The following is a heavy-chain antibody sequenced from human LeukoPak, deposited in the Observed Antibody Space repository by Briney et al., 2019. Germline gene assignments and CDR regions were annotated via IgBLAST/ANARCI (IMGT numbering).Heavy chain of an antibody. CDR2: IIPILGIA. J-gene: IGHJ6*02. Sequence: ASVKVSCKASGGTFSSYAISWVRPAPGQGLEWMGRIIPILGIANYAQKFQGRVTITADKSTSTAYMELSSLRSEDTAVYYCATGYYYDSSGYLPDYFYYYGMDVWGQGTTVTVSS. CDR1: GGTFSSYA. D-gene: IGHD3-22*01. CDR3: ATGYYYDSSGYLPDYFYYYGMDV. V-gene: IGHV1-69*04.